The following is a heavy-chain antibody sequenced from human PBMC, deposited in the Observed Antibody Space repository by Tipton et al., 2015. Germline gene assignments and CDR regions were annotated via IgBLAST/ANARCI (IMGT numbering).Heavy chain of an antibody. D-gene: IGHD6-13*01. CDR3: ARDQGIAAAGYCYYYGMDV. Sequence: SLRLSCAASGFSFRSYWMAWVRQAPGKGLEWVSTITGNSGTTYYAGSVKGRFTVSRDNSKNTLYLQMNSLRAEDTAVYYCARDQGIAAAGYCYYYGMDVWGQGTTVTVSS. CDR1: GFSFRSYW. V-gene: IGHV3-23*01. CDR2: ITGNSGTT. J-gene: IGHJ6*02.